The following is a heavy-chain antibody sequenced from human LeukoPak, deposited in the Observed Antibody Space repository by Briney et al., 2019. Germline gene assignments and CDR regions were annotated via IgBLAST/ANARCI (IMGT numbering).Heavy chain of an antibody. J-gene: IGHJ4*02. CDR2: IYYSGST. D-gene: IGHD3-22*01. V-gene: IGHV4-59*01. CDR3: ARSTPDYYDSSGYYQFDY. Sequence: SETLSLTCTVSGDSISSYYWSWIRQPPGKGLEWIGYIYYSGSTNYNPSLKSRVTISVDTSKNQFSLKLSSVTAADTAVYYCARSTPDYYDSSGYYQFDYWGQGTLVTVSS. CDR1: GDSISSYY.